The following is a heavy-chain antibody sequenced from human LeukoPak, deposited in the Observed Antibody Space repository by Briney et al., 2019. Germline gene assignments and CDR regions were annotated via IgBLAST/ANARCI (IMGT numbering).Heavy chain of an antibody. Sequence: PSETLSLTCTVSGGSISSSSHYWGWIRQPPGKGLEWIGSIYYSGSTYYNPSLKSRVTISVDTSKNQFSLKLSSVTAADTAVYYCARWIRITMILFDYWGQGTLVTVSS. V-gene: IGHV4-39*01. CDR3: ARWIRITMILFDY. D-gene: IGHD3-22*01. CDR2: IYYSGST. CDR1: GGSISSSSHY. J-gene: IGHJ4*02.